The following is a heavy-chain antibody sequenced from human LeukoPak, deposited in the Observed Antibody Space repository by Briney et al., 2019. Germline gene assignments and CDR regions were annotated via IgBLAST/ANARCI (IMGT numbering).Heavy chain of an antibody. CDR2: IYTSGST. D-gene: IGHD5-24*01. CDR1: GGSISSGSYY. V-gene: IGHV4-61*02. CDR3: ARDQNDGYNSGFDY. Sequence: SQTLSLTCTVSGGSISSGSYYWSWIRQPAGKGLEWIGRIYTSGSTNYNPSLKSRVTISVDTSKNQFSLKLSSVTAADTAVYYCARDQNDGYNSGFDYWGQGTLVTVSS. J-gene: IGHJ4*02.